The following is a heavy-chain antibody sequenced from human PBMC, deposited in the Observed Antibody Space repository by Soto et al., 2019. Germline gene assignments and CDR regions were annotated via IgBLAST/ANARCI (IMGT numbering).Heavy chain of an antibody. V-gene: IGHV1-2*02. D-gene: IGHD1-7*01. CDR2: INPNSGGT. Sequence: QVQLVQSGAEVKKPGASVKVSCKASGYTFTGYYMHWVRQAPGQGLEWMGWINPNSGGTNYAQKFQGRVTMTRDTSISTAYMELSRLRSDDTAVYYCARDIFITGTDYYYYGMDVWGQGTTVTVSS. CDR1: GYTFTGYY. CDR3: ARDIFITGTDYYYYGMDV. J-gene: IGHJ6*02.